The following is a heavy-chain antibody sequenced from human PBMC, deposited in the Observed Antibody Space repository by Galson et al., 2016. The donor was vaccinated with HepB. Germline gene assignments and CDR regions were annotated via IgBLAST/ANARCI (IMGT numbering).Heavy chain of an antibody. CDR1: GGSIISGSHY. CDR2: ISTSGTT. J-gene: IGHJ5*02. Sequence: TLSLTCTVSGGSIISGSHYWTWIRQPAGKGLEWIGGISTSGTTKYNPSLRSRVTISADTSKTPLPLKLSPVTASDTAMYYCARMPESWGQGTLVTVSS. D-gene: IGHD1-14*01. CDR3: ARMPES. V-gene: IGHV4-61*02.